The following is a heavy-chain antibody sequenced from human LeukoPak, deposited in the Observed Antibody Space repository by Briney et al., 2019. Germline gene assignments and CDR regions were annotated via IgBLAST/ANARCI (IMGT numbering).Heavy chain of an antibody. V-gene: IGHV3-21*01. J-gene: IGHJ3*02. CDR3: ARAVDYYDAFDI. CDR1: GSTFSSYS. CDR2: ISSSSSYI. Sequence: PGGSLRLSCAPYGSTFSSYSMNWVRQAPGKGLEWVSSISSSSSYIYYADSVKARFTISRDNAKNSLYLQMNSLRAEDTAVYYCARAVDYYDAFDIWGQGTMVTVSS. D-gene: IGHD3-10*01.